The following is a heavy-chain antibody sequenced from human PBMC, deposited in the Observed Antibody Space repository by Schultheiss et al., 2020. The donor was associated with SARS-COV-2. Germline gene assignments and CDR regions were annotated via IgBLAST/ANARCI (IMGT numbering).Heavy chain of an antibody. CDR1: GFTFSDYY. CDR3: ARVELGRHDYGDYDGDY. D-gene: IGHD4-17*01. J-gene: IGHJ4*02. CDR2: ISSSSSYI. Sequence: GESLKISCAASGFTFSDYYMSWIRQAPGKGLEWVSSISSSSSYIYYADSVKGRFTISRDNAKNSLYLQMNSLRAEDTAVYYCARVELGRHDYGDYDGDYWGQGTLVTVSS. V-gene: IGHV3-11*06.